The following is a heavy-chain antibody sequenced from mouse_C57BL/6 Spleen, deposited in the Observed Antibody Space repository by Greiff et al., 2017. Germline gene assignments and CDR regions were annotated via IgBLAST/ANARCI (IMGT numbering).Heavy chain of an antibody. J-gene: IGHJ1*03. CDR3: ARPVLRLYFDV. V-gene: IGHV5-17*01. CDR2: ISSGSSTI. CDR1: GFTFSDYG. D-gene: IGHD1-1*01. Sequence: EVQLQESGGGLVKPGGSLKLSCAASGFTFSDYGMHWVRQAPEKGLEWVAYISSGSSTIYYADTVKGRFTISRDNAKNTLFLQMTSLRSEDTAMFYCARPVLRLYFDVWGTGTTVTVSS.